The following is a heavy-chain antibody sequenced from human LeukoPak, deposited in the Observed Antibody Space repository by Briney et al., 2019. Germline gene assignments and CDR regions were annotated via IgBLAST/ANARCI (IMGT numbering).Heavy chain of an antibody. V-gene: IGHV4-39*07. CDR2: IYYSGST. Sequence: SETLSLTCTVSGGSISSSSYYWGWIRQPPGKGLEWIGSIYYSGSTYYNPSLKSRVTISVDTSKNQFSLKLSSVTAADTAVYYCARPTSGSLGAFDIWGQGTMVTVSS. CDR1: GGSISSSSYY. CDR3: ARPTSGSLGAFDI. J-gene: IGHJ3*02. D-gene: IGHD3-10*01.